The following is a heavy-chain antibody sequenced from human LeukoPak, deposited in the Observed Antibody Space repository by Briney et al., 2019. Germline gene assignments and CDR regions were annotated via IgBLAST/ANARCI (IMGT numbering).Heavy chain of an antibody. CDR2: INHSGST. D-gene: IGHD5-12*01. CDR1: GGSFTSNY. J-gene: IGHJ4*02. CDR3: ARATSGYEFWVDY. V-gene: IGHV4-34*01. Sequence: SETLSLTCAVYGGSFTSNYWSWIRQPPGKGLEWIGEINHSGSTNYNPSLKSRVTISVDTSKNQFFLRVNSVSAADTAVYYCARATSGYEFWVDYWGQGTLVTVSS.